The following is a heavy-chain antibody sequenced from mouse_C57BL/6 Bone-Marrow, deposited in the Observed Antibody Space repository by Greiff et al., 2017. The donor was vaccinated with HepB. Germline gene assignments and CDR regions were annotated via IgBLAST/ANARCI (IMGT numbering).Heavy chain of an antibody. CDR3: LYYGYDPY. CDR1: GYSFTGYY. D-gene: IGHD2-2*01. CDR2: INPSTGGT. Sequence: DVQLQESGPELVKPGASVKISCKASGYSFTGYYMNWVKQSPEKSLEWIGEINPSTGGTTYNQKFKAKATLTVDKSSSTAYMQLKSLTSEDSAVYYCLYYGYDPYWGQGTLVTVSA. J-gene: IGHJ3*01. V-gene: IGHV1-42*01.